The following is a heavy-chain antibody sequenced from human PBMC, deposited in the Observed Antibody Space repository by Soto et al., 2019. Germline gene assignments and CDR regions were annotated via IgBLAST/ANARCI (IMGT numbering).Heavy chain of an antibody. CDR2: IWYDGSNK. CDR1: GFTFSSYG. J-gene: IGHJ2*01. D-gene: IGHD1-26*01. V-gene: IGHV3-33*01. CDR3: ARDGNSPSYWYFDL. Sequence: QVQLVESGGGVVQPGRSLRLSCAASGFTFSSYGMHWVRQAPGKGLEWVAVIWYDGSNKYYADSVKGRFTISRDNSKNTLYLQMNSLRAEDTAVYYCARDGNSPSYWYFDLWGRGTLVTVSS.